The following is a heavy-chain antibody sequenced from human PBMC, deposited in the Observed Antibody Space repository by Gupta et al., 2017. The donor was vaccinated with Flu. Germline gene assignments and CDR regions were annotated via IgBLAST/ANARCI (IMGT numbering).Heavy chain of an antibody. J-gene: IGHJ6*02. CDR1: GFPFNSYG. D-gene: IGHD4-23*01. CDR2: ISDDGSDI. Sequence: QVQLVESGGGVVQPGRSLRLSCTASGFPFNSYGMHWVRQARGKGLEWVATISDDGSDIDYGDSVKGRFGISRDNSKNTLYLQMNSLRLEDTAIYYCAKVLTTVVTRLRNYYGMDVWGQGTTVTVSS. V-gene: IGHV3-30*18. CDR3: AKVLTTVVTRLRNYYGMDV.